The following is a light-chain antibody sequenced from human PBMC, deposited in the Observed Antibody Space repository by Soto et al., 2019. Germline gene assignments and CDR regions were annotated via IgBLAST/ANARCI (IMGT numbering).Light chain of an antibody. V-gene: IGLV2-14*01. J-gene: IGLJ1*01. Sequence: QSALTQPASVSGPPGQSITISCTGTSSDVGGYNYVSWYQQHPGKAPKLMIYDVSNRPSGVSNRFSGSKSGNTASLTISGLQAEDEADYYCSSYTSSSLYVFGTGTKLTVL. CDR2: DVS. CDR3: SSYTSSSLYV. CDR1: SSDVGGYNY.